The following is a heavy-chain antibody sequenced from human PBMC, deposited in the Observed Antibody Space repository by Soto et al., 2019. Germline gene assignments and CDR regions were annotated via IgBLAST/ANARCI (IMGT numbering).Heavy chain of an antibody. CDR2: VSPPFRTS. D-gene: IGHD3-10*01. CDR1: GVSFNNNG. Sequence: QVQLVQSGAEVKKPGSSVKVSCKTSGVSFNNNGIGRVRQAPGHGLEWMGGVSPPFRTSNYARKFQGRISITADASTGTVNMELSSLTSEDTAQYYCARVLYYGSGSYSPSGMDVWGQGTTVTVSS. V-gene: IGHV1-69*01. CDR3: ARVLYYGSGSYSPSGMDV. J-gene: IGHJ6*02.